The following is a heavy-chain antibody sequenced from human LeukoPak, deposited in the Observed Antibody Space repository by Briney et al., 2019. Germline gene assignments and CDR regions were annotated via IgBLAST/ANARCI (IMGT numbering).Heavy chain of an antibody. CDR3: AKAHLLSTVTNYYYGMDV. CDR2: ISGSGGST. V-gene: IGHV3-23*01. Sequence: PGGSLRLSCAASGFTFSSYAMSWVRQAPGKGLEWVSAISGSGGSTYYADSVKGRFTISRDNSKNTLYLQMNSLRAEDTAVYYCAKAHLLSTVTNYYYGMDVWGQGTTVTVSS. CDR1: GFTFSSYA. D-gene: IGHD4-17*01. J-gene: IGHJ6*02.